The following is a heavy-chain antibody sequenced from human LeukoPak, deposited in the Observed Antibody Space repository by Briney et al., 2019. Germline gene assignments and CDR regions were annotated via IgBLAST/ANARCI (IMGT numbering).Heavy chain of an antibody. CDR2: IYHSGST. V-gene: IGHV4-4*02. CDR1: GGSISSGNW. J-gene: IGHJ6*02. D-gene: IGHD4-11*01. Sequence: PSETLSLTCAVSGGSISSGNWWSWVRQPPGKGLEWIGEIYHSGSTNYNPSLKSRVTISVDTSKNQFSLKLSSVTAADTAVYYCARGNYVYYYGMDVWGQGTTVTVSS. CDR3: ARGNYVYYYGMDV.